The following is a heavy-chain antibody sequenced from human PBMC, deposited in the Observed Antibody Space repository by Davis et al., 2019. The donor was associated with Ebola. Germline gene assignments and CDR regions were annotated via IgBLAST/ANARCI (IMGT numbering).Heavy chain of an antibody. Sequence: PGGSLRLSCAASGFTFSSYAMSWVRQAPEKGLEWVSGISGSGGTTYYADSVKGRFTISRDNSKNTLYLQMNSLTVEDAAVYYCAKDRDSSSWHRLIDAFDLWGQGTMVTVSS. CDR2: ISGSGGTT. CDR3: AKDRDSSSWHRLIDAFDL. CDR1: GFTFSSYA. D-gene: IGHD6-13*01. J-gene: IGHJ3*01. V-gene: IGHV3-23*01.